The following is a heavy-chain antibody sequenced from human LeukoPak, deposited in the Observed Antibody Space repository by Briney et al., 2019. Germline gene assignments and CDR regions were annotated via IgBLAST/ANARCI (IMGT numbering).Heavy chain of an antibody. Sequence: SETLSLTCAVYGGSFSGYYWSWIRQPPGKGLEWIGEINHSGSTYYNPSLKSRVTISVDTSKNQFSLKLSSVTAADTAVYYCARDYRVGYYFDYWGQGTLVTVSS. CDR1: GGSFSGYY. D-gene: IGHD1-26*01. CDR2: INHSGST. CDR3: ARDYRVGYYFDY. V-gene: IGHV4-34*01. J-gene: IGHJ4*02.